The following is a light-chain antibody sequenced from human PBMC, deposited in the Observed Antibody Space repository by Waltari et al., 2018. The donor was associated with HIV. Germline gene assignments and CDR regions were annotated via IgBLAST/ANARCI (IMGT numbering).Light chain of an antibody. CDR2: DFS. J-gene: IGLJ1*01. V-gene: IGLV2-14*03. Sequence: QSALTQPATVSGSPGQSITISCTGTTSSVGGDNYFSWYQNHQVKAPKIMIYDFSNRPSGVSNRFSGSKSGNTASLTISGLQAEDEADYYCSSYTSSSPYAFGTGTKVTVL. CDR3: SSYTSSSPYA. CDR1: TSSVGGDNY.